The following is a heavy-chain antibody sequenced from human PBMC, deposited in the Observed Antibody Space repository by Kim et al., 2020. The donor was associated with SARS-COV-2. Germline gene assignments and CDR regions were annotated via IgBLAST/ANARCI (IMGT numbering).Heavy chain of an antibody. CDR3: AREDSPHTYYDILTGYSQSGDAFDI. J-gene: IGHJ3*02. Sequence: ASVKVSCKASGYTFTSYAMHWVRQAPGQRLEWMGWINAGNGNTKYSQKFQGRVTITRDTSASTAYMELSSLRSEDTAVYYCAREDSPHTYYDILTGYSQSGDAFDIWGQGTMVTVSS. V-gene: IGHV1-3*01. CDR1: GYTFTSYA. CDR2: INAGNGNT. D-gene: IGHD3-9*01.